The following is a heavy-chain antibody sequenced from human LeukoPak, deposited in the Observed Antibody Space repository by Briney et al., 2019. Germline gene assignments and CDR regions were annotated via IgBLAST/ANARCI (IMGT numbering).Heavy chain of an antibody. CDR3: ARGILGTGY. Sequence: GGSLRLSCAASGFTLSSYWMGWVRQAPGKGLEWVANIKQDGSEKYYVDSVKGRFTISRDNAKNSLYLQMNSLRAEDTAVYYCARGILGTGYWGQGTLVTVSS. CDR1: GFTLSSYW. D-gene: IGHD1-1*01. J-gene: IGHJ4*02. CDR2: IKQDGSEK. V-gene: IGHV3-7*01.